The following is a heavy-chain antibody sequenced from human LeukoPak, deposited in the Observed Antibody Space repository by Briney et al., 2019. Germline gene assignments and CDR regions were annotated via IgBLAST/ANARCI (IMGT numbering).Heavy chain of an antibody. Sequence: PGGSLRLSCAASGFTFSSYGMNWVRQAPGKGLEWVSYISTSSNRIDYADSVKGRFTMSRDNAKNLLYLQMNCLRDEDTAMYYCARVSAPGTSGWYFGYWGQGTLVTVSS. J-gene: IGHJ4*02. CDR2: ISTSSNRI. CDR3: ARVSAPGTSGWYFGY. CDR1: GFTFSSYG. D-gene: IGHD6-19*01. V-gene: IGHV3-48*02.